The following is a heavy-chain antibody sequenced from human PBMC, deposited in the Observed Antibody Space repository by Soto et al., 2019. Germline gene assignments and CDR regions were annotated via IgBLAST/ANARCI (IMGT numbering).Heavy chain of an antibody. Sequence: ASVKVSCKXSGYNFSDFGITWVRQAPGQGLEWMGWISGKNGNTNYAQKVQGRVTLTADTSTRTAYMEMRALTSDDTGIYYCARSDYYEGTGTFENWGQGTPVTVSS. CDR3: ARSDYYEGTGTFEN. J-gene: IGHJ4*02. V-gene: IGHV1-18*04. CDR2: ISGKNGNT. D-gene: IGHD4-17*01. CDR1: GYNFSDFG.